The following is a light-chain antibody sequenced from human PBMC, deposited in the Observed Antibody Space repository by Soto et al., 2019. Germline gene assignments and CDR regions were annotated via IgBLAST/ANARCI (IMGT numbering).Light chain of an antibody. V-gene: IGKV3D-11*01. CDR1: QGVGTY. CDR2: DVS. Sequence: EIVLTQSPANLSLSPGERATLSCRASQGVGTYLAWYQHKPGQAPRLLIYDVSNRATGVPARFSGSGPGTDFTLTISSLEPEDFAVYYCQQRSNWPLTFGGGTKVEIK. J-gene: IGKJ4*01. CDR3: QQRSNWPLT.